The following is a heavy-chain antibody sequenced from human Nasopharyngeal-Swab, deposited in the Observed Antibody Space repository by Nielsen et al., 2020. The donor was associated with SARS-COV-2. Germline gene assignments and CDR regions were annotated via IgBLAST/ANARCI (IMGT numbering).Heavy chain of an antibody. Sequence: GESLKISCAASGFTFSSYSMNWVRQAPGKGLEWVSSISSSSSYIYYADSVKGRFTISRDNAKNSLFLQMNGLTAEDTAVYYCARERGGGYGDYWGQGTLVTVSS. V-gene: IGHV3-21*01. CDR3: ARERGGGYGDY. CDR2: ISSSSSYI. J-gene: IGHJ4*02. D-gene: IGHD5-12*01. CDR1: GFTFSSYS.